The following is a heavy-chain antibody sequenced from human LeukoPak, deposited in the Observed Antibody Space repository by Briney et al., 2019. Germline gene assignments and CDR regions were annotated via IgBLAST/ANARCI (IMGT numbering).Heavy chain of an antibody. Sequence: GGSLRLSCAAYGFSLSGYWMSWVRQAPGKGLEWVARLHADGNEKYFVHSVKGRFTVSRDNAKNSLYLQMNSLRAEDTALYYCAKDMNQLLFGAFDYWGQGTLVTVSS. CDR3: AKDMNQLLFGAFDY. CDR1: GFSLSGYW. V-gene: IGHV3-7*03. J-gene: IGHJ4*02. D-gene: IGHD2-2*01. CDR2: LHADGNEK.